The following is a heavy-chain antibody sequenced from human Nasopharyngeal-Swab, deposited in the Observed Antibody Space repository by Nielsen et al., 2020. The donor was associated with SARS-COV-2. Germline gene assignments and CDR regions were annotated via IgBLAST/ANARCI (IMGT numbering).Heavy chain of an antibody. J-gene: IGHJ6*03. Sequence: GESLKISCKGSGYSFTSYWISWVRQMPGKGLEWMGRIDPSDSYTNYSPSFQGHVTISADNSIGTAYLQWSSLKASNTAMYYCATASGSYYHYYYMDVWGKGTTVTVSS. CDR2: IDPSDSYT. V-gene: IGHV5-10-1*01. D-gene: IGHD1-26*01. CDR3: ATASGSYYHYYYMDV. CDR1: GYSFTSYW.